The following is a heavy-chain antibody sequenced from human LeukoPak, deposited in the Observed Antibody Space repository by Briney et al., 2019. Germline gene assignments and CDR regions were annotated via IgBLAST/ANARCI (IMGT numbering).Heavy chain of an antibody. CDR2: MNPNSGNT. J-gene: IGHJ4*02. Sequence: ASVKVSCKASGYTFTSYDINWVRQATGQGLEWMGWMNPNSGNTGYAQKFQGRVTMTRNTSISTAYMELSSLRAEDTAVYYCANQHSDRYSFYFDYWGQGTLVTVSS. V-gene: IGHV1-8*01. CDR3: ANQHSDRYSFYFDY. D-gene: IGHD6-19*01. CDR1: GYTFTSYD.